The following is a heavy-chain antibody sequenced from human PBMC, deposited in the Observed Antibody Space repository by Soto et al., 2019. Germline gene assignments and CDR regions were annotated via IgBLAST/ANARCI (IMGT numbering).Heavy chain of an antibody. V-gene: IGHV3-7*02. CDR3: ASAGNAPGY. J-gene: IGHJ4*02. D-gene: IGHD4-4*01. Sequence: GGSLRLSCAASGFTFSNYWMTWVRQAPGKGLEWVANIKQDGSEKYYVDSVKGRFTISRDNAKNSLYLQMNSLRAEDTAVYYCASAGNAPGYWGQGTLVTVSS. CDR2: IKQDGSEK. CDR1: GFTFSNYW.